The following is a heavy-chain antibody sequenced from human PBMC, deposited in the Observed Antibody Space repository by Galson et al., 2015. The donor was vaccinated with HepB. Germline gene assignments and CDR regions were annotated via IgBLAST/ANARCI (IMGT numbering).Heavy chain of an antibody. D-gene: IGHD3-10*01. J-gene: IGHJ4*02. CDR2: FDPEDGET. CDR3: ATWGGRRDEPD. V-gene: IGHV1-24*01. CDR1: GNSLTKLS. Sequence: SVKVSCKVSGNSLTKLSMHWVRQAPGKGLEWMGGFDPEDGETIYAPKFQGRVTMTEDTSTDTAYMELSSLRSEDTAMYYCATWGGRRDEPDWGQGILVTVSS.